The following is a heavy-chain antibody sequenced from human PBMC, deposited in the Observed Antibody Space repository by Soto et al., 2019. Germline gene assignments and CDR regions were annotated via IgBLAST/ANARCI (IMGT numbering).Heavy chain of an antibody. CDR3: ASDLSARPKGYYYYMDV. CDR1: GDSVSSNSAA. V-gene: IGHV6-1*01. J-gene: IGHJ6*03. Sequence: SQTLSLTCAISGDSVSSNSAAWNWIRQSPSRGLEWLGRTYYRSKWYNDYAVSVKSRITINPDTSKNQFSLQLNSVTPEDTAVYYCASDLSARPKGYYYYMDVWGKGTTVTVSS. D-gene: IGHD6-6*01. CDR2: TYYRSKWYN.